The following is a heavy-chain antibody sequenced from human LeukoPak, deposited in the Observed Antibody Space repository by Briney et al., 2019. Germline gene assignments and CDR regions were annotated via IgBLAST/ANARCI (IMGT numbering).Heavy chain of an antibody. V-gene: IGHV3-30*02. CDR2: IQNDGSFT. CDR3: AKTSDQLLYSKFDF. J-gene: IGHJ4*02. Sequence: PGESLRLSCAPSGFTFSFYGMHWVRQAPGKGLEWVAFIQNDGSFTFYADSVQGRFSISRDNSKNTLFLQMNSLRADDTAVYYCAKTSDQLLYSKFDFWGQGTLVTVSS. CDR1: GFTFSFYG. D-gene: IGHD2-15*01.